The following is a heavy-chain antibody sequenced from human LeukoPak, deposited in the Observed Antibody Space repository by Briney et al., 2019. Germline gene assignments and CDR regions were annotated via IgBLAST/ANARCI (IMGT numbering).Heavy chain of an antibody. CDR3: ARDDYGDYFFPY. Sequence: PGGSLRLSCAASGFTFSTYWMHWFRQAPGKGLVWVSRINSDESNTNYADSVKGRFTISRDNAKNTLYLQMNSLRAEDTAVYYCARDDYGDYFFPYWGQGTLVTVSS. CDR2: INSDESNT. D-gene: IGHD4-17*01. V-gene: IGHV3-74*01. CDR1: GFTFSTYW. J-gene: IGHJ4*02.